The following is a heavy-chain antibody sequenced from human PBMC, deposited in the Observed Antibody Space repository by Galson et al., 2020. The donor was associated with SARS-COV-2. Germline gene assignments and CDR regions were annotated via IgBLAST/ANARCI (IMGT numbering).Heavy chain of an antibody. CDR1: GGSINTNY. CDR2: IFNSGST. D-gene: IGHD4-17*01. Sequence: SETLSLTCTVSGGSINTNYWPWIRQPPGKGLEWIGYIFNSGSTNYNPSLKRRVTMSLDPSKNQFSLKLTSVTAADTAVYFCAREGQLRCFDSWGPGTLVTVSS. V-gene: IGHV4-59*01. J-gene: IGHJ4*02. CDR3: AREGQLRCFDS.